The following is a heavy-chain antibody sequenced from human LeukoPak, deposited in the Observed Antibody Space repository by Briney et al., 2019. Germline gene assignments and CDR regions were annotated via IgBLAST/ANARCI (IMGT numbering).Heavy chain of an antibody. CDR3: AREDSSGYYSGNHYYYGMDV. D-gene: IGHD3-22*01. J-gene: IGHJ6*02. CDR2: INPSGGST. Sequence: ASVKVSRKASGYTFTSYYMHWVRQAPGQGLEWMGIINPSGGSTSYAQKFQGRVTMTRDTSTSTVYMELSSLRSEDTAVYYCAREDSSGYYSGNHYYYGMDVWGQGTTVTVSS. V-gene: IGHV1-46*01. CDR1: GYTFTSYY.